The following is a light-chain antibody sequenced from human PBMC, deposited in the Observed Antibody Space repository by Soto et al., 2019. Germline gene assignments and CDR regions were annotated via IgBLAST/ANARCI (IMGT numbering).Light chain of an antibody. V-gene: IGKV1-9*01. CDR3: QQLNSYPRLT. J-gene: IGKJ4*02. CDR1: QGISSY. CDR2: AAS. Sequence: DIQLTQSPSFLSASVGDRVTITCRASQGISSYLAWYQQKPGKAPKLLIYAASTLRSGVPSRFSGSGSGTEFTLTISSLQAEDFATYYCQQLNSYPRLTFGGGTEV.